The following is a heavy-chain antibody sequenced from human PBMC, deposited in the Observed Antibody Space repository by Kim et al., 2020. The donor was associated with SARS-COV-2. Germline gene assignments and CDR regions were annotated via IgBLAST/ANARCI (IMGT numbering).Heavy chain of an antibody. J-gene: IGHJ4*02. CDR2: IWYDGSNK. CDR3: AKDIYYGSGSLFY. V-gene: IGHV3-33*06. Sequence: GGSLRLSCAASGFTFSSYGMHWVRQAPGKGLEWVAVIWYDGSNKYYADSVKGRFTISRDNSKNTLYLQMNSLRAEDTAVYYCAKDIYYGSGSLFYWGQGTLVTVSS. CDR1: GFTFSSYG. D-gene: IGHD3-10*01.